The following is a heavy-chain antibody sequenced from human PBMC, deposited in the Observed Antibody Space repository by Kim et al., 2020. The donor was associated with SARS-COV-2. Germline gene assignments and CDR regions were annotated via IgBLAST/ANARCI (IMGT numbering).Heavy chain of an antibody. D-gene: IGHD2-2*01. CDR3: ARDKQIVVVPAAADNYYYYYGMDV. V-gene: IGHV7-4-1*02. CDR2: INTNTGNP. J-gene: IGHJ6*02. Sequence: ASVKVSCKASGYTFTSYAMNWVRQAPGQGLEWMGWINTNTGNPTYALGFTGRFVFSLDTSVSTAYLQISSLKAEDTAVYYCARDKQIVVVPAAADNYYYYYGMDVWGQGTTVTVSS. CDR1: GYTFTSYA.